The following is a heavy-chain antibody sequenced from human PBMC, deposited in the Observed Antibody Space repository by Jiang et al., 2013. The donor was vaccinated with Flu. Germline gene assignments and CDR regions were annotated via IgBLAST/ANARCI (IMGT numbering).Heavy chain of an antibody. J-gene: IGHJ4*02. CDR2: IYYDGST. CDR1: GGSISGYY. CDR3: AREGGRDGYRNRPFDY. D-gene: IGHD5-24*01. V-gene: IGHV4-59*01. Sequence: GLVKPSETLSLTCTVSGGSISGYYWSWIRQPPGKGLEWIGYIYYDGSTNYNPSLKSRVTISINTSKNQFSLKLSSVTAADTAVFYCAREGGRDGYRNRPFDYWGQGTLVTVSS.